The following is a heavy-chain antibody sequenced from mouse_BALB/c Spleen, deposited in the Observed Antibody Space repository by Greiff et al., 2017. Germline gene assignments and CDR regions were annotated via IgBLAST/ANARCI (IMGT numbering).Heavy chain of an antibody. D-gene: IGHD2-4*01. V-gene: IGHV1S127*01. Sequence: QVQLQQPGAELVKPGASVKMSCKASGYTFTSYWMHWVKQRPGQGLEWIGTIDPSDSYTSYNQKFKGKATLTVDTSSSTAYMQLSSLTSEDSAVYYCTRSPYDYDEDYAMDYWGQGTSVTVSS. J-gene: IGHJ4*01. CDR2: IDPSDSYT. CDR1: GYTFTSYW. CDR3: TRSPYDYDEDYAMDY.